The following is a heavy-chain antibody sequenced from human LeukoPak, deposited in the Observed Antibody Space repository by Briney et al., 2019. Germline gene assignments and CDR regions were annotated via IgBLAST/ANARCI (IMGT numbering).Heavy chain of an antibody. D-gene: IGHD3-22*01. V-gene: IGHV3-23*01. J-gene: IGHJ3*02. CDR1: GFSFSNYW. Sequence: GGSLRLSCATSGFSFSNYWMSWVRQAPGKGLEWVSAISGSGGSTYYADSVKGRFTISRDNSKNTLYLQMNSLRAEDTAVYYCAGETYYYDSSGYYYDAFDIWGQGTMVTVSS. CDR3: AGETYYYDSSGYYYDAFDI. CDR2: ISGSGGST.